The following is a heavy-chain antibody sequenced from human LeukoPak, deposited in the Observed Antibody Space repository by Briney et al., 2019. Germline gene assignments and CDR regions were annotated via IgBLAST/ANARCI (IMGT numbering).Heavy chain of an antibody. J-gene: IGHJ4*02. V-gene: IGHV4-34*01. Sequence: SETLSLTCAVYDGSFRGYYWSWIRQPPGKGLEWIGEINHSGSTNYNPSLKSRVTISVDTSKNQFSLKLSSVTAADTAVYYCARGSDRVEMATIGIDYWGQGTLVTVSS. CDR3: ARGSDRVEMATIGIDY. D-gene: IGHD5-24*01. CDR2: INHSGST. CDR1: DGSFRGYY.